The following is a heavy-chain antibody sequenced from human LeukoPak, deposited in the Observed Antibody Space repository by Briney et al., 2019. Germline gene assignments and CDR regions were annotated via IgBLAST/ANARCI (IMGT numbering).Heavy chain of an antibody. CDR2: IYSGGST. CDR1: GFTVSSNY. V-gene: IGHV3-53*01. CDR3: ARDRDNSYDD. J-gene: IGHJ4*02. D-gene: IGHD1-20*01. Sequence: GGSLRLSCAASGFTVSSNYMSWVRQAPGKGLEWVSVIYSGGSTYYAASVKGRFTISRDNSKNTLYLQRNSLSAEDTAVYYCARDRDNSYDDWGQGTLVTVSS.